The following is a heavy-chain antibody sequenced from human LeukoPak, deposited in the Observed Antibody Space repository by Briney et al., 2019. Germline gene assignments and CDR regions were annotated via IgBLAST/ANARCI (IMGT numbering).Heavy chain of an antibody. V-gene: IGHV3-23*01. CDR1: GFTFSSYA. CDR2: ISGSGGST. CDR3: ARGPVAISYYYYYGMDV. D-gene: IGHD6-19*01. Sequence: GGSLRLSCAASGFTFSSYAMSWVRQAPGKGLEWVSAISGSGGSTYYADSVKGRFTISRDNAKNSLYLQMNSLRAEDTAVYYCARGPVAISYYYYYGMDVWGQGTTVTVSS. J-gene: IGHJ6*02.